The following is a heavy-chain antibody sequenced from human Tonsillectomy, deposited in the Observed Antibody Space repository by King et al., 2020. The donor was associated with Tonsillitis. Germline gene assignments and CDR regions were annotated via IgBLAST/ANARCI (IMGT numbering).Heavy chain of an antibody. D-gene: IGHD3-3*01. CDR3: ARGYYDFWSGIEYYFDY. J-gene: IGHJ4*02. V-gene: IGHV3-21*01. CDR2: ISSSSSYI. CDR1: GFTFSSYS. Sequence: VQLVESGGGLVKPGGSLRLSCAASGFTFSSYSMNWVRQAPGKGLEWVSAISSSSSYIYYADSVKGRLTISRDNAKNSLYLQMNRLRAEDTAVYYCARGYYDFWSGIEYYFDYWGQGTLVTVSS.